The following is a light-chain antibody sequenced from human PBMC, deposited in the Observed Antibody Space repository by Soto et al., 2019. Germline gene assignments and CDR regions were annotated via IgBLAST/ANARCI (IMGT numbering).Light chain of an antibody. CDR3: QQYGSSGT. Sequence: EIVLTQSPGTLSLSPGEGATLSCRASQSVSTSYLAWYQQRPGQAPRLLIYGASNRATGVPDRFSGSGSGTDFTLTISRLEPGDFAVYYCQQYGSSGTFGQGTKVDIK. J-gene: IGKJ1*01. CDR1: QSVSTSY. CDR2: GAS. V-gene: IGKV3-20*01.